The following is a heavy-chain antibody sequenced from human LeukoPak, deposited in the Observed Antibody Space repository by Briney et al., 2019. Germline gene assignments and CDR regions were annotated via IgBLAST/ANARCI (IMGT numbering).Heavy chain of an antibody. D-gene: IGHD3-16*02. CDR2: IYYSGST. J-gene: IGHJ4*02. CDR3: TRSAERGSYRFYYFDY. Sequence: SETLSLTCTVSGGSISSYYWSWIRQPPGKGLEWIGYIYYSGSTNYNPSLKSRVTISVDTSKNQFSLKLSSVTAADTAVYYCTRSAERGSYRFYYFDYWGQGTLVTVSS. CDR1: GGSISSYY. V-gene: IGHV4-59*01.